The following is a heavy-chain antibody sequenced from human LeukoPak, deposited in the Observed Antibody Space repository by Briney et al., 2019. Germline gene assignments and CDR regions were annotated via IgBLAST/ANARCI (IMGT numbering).Heavy chain of an antibody. CDR1: GFTFSSYP. CDR2: ISCDGSNK. Sequence: GGSLRLSCAASGFTFSSYPMHWVRQAPGKGLEWVSFISCDGSNKYFADSVKGRFTISRDNSKNTLYLQMNSLRGEDTAVYYCAGDLVAVAGNGDYWGQGTLVTVSS. V-gene: IGHV3-30-3*01. J-gene: IGHJ4*02. D-gene: IGHD6-19*01. CDR3: AGDLVAVAGNGDY.